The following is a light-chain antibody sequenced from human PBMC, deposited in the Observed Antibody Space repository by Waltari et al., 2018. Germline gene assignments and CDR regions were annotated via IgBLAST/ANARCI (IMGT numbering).Light chain of an antibody. CDR2: GAS. CDR1: QSISSNY. V-gene: IGKV3-20*01. Sequence: EIVLTQSPGTLSLSPGEGATLSCSASQSISSNYLAWYQQKRGQAPRRLIYGASSRATGIPDRFSGSGSGTDFTLTISRLEPEDFAVYYCQQYTNSPRTFGQGTKLEIK. J-gene: IGKJ2*01. CDR3: QQYTNSPRT.